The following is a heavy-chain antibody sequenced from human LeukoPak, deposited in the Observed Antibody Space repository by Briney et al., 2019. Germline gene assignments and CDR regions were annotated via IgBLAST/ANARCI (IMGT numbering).Heavy chain of an antibody. CDR1: GFSFSDAW. Sequence: GGSLRLSCAASGFSFSDAWMSWVRQIPGKGLEWVGRIESKTDGGTTDYAAPVKGRFTISRDDSKNTLYLQMNSLKTEDTAVYYCTTPGWELPDEYFQHWGQGTLVTVSS. V-gene: IGHV3-15*04. CDR2: IESKTDGGTT. J-gene: IGHJ1*01. CDR3: TTPGWELPDEYFQH. D-gene: IGHD1-26*01.